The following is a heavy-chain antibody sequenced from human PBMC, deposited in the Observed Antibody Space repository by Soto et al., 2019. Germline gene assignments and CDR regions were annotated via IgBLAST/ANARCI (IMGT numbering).Heavy chain of an antibody. D-gene: IGHD3-16*02. Sequence: GGSLRLSCAASGFTFSSYAMHWVRQAPGKGLEYVSAISSNGGSTYYANSVKGRFTISRDNSKNTLYLQMGSLRAEDMAVYYCASAAYDYSWGSYLSFDPWGQGTLVTVSS. CDR1: GFTFSSYA. J-gene: IGHJ5*02. CDR2: ISSNGGST. CDR3: ASAAYDYSWGSYLSFDP. V-gene: IGHV3-64*01.